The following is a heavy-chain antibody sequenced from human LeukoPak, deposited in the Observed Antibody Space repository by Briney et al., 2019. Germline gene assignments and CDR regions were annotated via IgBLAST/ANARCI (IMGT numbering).Heavy chain of an antibody. Sequence: GGSLRLSCAASGFTFSSYGMHWVRQAPGKGLEWVAVIWYDGSNKYYADSVKGRFTISRDNSKDTLYLQMNSLRAEDTAVYYCARDLYYYDSSGYYFGLDYWGQGTLVTVSS. V-gene: IGHV3-33*01. CDR2: IWYDGSNK. CDR3: ARDLYYYDSSGYYFGLDY. J-gene: IGHJ4*02. D-gene: IGHD3-22*01. CDR1: GFTFSSYG.